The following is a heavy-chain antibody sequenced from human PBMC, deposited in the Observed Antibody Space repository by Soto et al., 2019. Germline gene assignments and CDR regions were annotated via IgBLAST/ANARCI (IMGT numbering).Heavy chain of an antibody. CDR1: GFNLSGPV. CDR3: SRPGYSNYDSDY. CDR2: IRSRSNVFAT. Sequence: GGSLRLSCAASGFNLSGPVPSWVRQHSGKGLEGVGRIRSRSNVFATSDAASVRCRFNISRDDSKNTAYLQMNSLKTEDTAVDYCSRPGYSNYDSDYWGQGTLVTVAS. J-gene: IGHJ4*02. D-gene: IGHD5-12*01. V-gene: IGHV3-73*01.